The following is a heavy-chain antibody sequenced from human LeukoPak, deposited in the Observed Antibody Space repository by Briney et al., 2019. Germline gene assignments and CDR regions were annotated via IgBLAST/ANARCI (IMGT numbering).Heavy chain of an antibody. J-gene: IGHJ4*02. CDR1: GYTFTGYY. CDR2: INPNSGGT. D-gene: IGHD3-10*01. V-gene: IGHV1-2*02. CDR3: ARGGSGTYYTGVFDY. Sequence: GASVKVSCKASGYTFTGYYMHWVRQAPGQGLEWMGWINPNSGGTDYAQKFQGRVTMTRDTSISTAYMELRSLRSDDTAVYYCARGGSGTYYTGVFDYWGQGTLVTVSS.